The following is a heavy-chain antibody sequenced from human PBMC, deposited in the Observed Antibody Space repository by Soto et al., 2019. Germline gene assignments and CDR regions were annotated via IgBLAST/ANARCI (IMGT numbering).Heavy chain of an antibody. Sequence: SLRLSCTASGFTFGDYAMSWVRQAPGKGLEWVGFIRSKAYGGSTEYAASVKGRFTISRDDSKSIAYLQMNSLKTEDTAVYYCTRASSSWSEYYFDYWGQGTLVTVSS. CDR3: TRASSSWSEYYFDY. V-gene: IGHV3-49*04. CDR1: GFTFGDYA. D-gene: IGHD6-13*01. CDR2: IRSKAYGGST. J-gene: IGHJ4*02.